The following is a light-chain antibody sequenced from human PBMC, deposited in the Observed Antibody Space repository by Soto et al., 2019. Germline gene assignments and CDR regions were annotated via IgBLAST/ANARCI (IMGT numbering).Light chain of an antibody. CDR2: EVS. CDR3: SSYAGSNNPVV. J-gene: IGLJ2*01. V-gene: IGLV2-8*01. CDR1: SSDVGGYNY. Sequence: QSALTKPPSASGSPGQSVTISCTGTSSDVGGYNYVSWYQQHPGKAPKVMIYEVSKRPSGVPDRFSGSKSGNTASLTVSGLQAEDEADYYCSSYAGSNNPVVFGGGTKLTVL.